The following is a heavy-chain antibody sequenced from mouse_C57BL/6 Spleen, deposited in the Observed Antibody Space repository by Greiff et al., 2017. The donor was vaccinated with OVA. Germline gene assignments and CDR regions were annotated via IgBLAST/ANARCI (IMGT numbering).Heavy chain of an antibody. CDR3: ARYRYCFDY. V-gene: IGHV7-3*01. J-gene: IGHJ2*01. CDR1: GFTFTDYY. CDR2: IRNKANGYTT. Sequence: EVQLVESGGGLVQPGGSLSLSCAASGFTFTDYYMSWVCQPPGKALAWLGFIRNKANGYTTEYSASVKGRFTISRDNSQSILYLQMNALRAEDSATYYCARYRYCFDYWGQGTTLTVSS.